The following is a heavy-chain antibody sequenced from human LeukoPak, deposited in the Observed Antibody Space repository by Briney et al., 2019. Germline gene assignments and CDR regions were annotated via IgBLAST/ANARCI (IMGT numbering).Heavy chain of an antibody. CDR3: ARLRLDIVVVPAAEYYFDY. D-gene: IGHD2-2*03. J-gene: IGHJ4*02. CDR2: ISAYNGNT. V-gene: IGHV1-18*04. Sequence: ASVKVSCKASGYTFTSYGISWARQAPGQGLEWMGWISAYNGNTNYAQKLQGRVTMTTDTSTSTAYMELRSLRSEDTAVYYCARLRLDIVVVPAAEYYFDYWAREPWSPSPQ. CDR1: GYTFTSYG.